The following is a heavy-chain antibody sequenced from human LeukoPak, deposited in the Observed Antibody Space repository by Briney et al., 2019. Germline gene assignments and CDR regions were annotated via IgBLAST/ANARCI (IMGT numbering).Heavy chain of an antibody. CDR1: GDSISTSSYY. CDR3: ARHAYYYESSGYFYPFHY. Sequence: SETLCLTCTVSGDSISTSSYYWGWIRQPPGKELEWIGTLNYGGSTYYNPSLKTRVTISVDTSKNQFSLRLHSVTAADTAVYYCARHAYYYESSGYFYPFHYWGQGTLLTVSS. V-gene: IGHV4-39*01. J-gene: IGHJ4*02. D-gene: IGHD3-22*01. CDR2: LNYGGST.